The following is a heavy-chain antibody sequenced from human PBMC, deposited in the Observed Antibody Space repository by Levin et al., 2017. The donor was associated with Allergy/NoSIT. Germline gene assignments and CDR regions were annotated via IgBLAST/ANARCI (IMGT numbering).Heavy chain of an antibody. D-gene: IGHD1-26*01. Sequence: GGSLRLSCAASGFTFSSYIMTWVRQAPGKGLEWVSAMRYTGDTTYYADSVKGRFTISRDSSKDTLFLQMNSLRAEDTAVYYCAKGLDSGSPYRAFDMWGQGTMVTVSS. J-gene: IGHJ3*02. CDR3: AKGLDSGSPYRAFDM. CDR1: GFTFSSYI. V-gene: IGHV3-23*01. CDR2: MRYTGDTT.